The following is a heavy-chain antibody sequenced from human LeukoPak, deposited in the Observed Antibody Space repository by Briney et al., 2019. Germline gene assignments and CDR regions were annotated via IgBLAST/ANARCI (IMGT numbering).Heavy chain of an antibody. V-gene: IGHV3-30-3*01. CDR2: ISYDGSNK. CDR3: ARDGVPYVDITADFDY. D-gene: IGHD5-12*01. Sequence: GGSLRLSCAASGFTFSSYAMHWVRQAPGKGLEWVAVISYDGSNKYYADSVKGRFTISRDNSKNTLYLQMNSLRAEDTAMYYCARDGVPYVDITADFDYWGQGTLVTVSS. J-gene: IGHJ4*02. CDR1: GFTFSSYA.